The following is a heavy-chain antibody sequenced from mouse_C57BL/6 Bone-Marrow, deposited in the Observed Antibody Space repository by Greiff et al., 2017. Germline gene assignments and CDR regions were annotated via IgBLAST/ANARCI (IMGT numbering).Heavy chain of an antibody. CDR3: ARIYYKFAY. D-gene: IGHD2-1*01. V-gene: IGHV2-6*01. CDR2: IWGVGST. Sequence: VQLQESGPGLVAPSQSLSITCTVSGFSLTSYGVDWVRQSPGKGLEWLGVIWGVGSTNYNSALKSRLSISKDNAKSQVFLKMNSLQTDDTAMYYCARIYYKFAYWGQGTLVTVSA. J-gene: IGHJ3*01. CDR1: GFSLTSYG.